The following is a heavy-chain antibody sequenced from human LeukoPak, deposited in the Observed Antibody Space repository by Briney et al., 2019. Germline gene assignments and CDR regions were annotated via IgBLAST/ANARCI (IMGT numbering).Heavy chain of an antibody. CDR3: AREGLRNVHNPLGY. CDR2: IKESEKT. V-gene: IGHV4-34*01. J-gene: IGHJ4*02. Sequence: PSETLSLICAVYGGSLSGYYWSWIRQPPGKGLEWIGEIKESEKTNYNPSLKSRVTISIDTSKNQFSLKLSSVTAADTAVYYCAREGLRNVHNPLGYWGQGTLVTVSS. D-gene: IGHD5-24*01. CDR1: GGSLSGYY.